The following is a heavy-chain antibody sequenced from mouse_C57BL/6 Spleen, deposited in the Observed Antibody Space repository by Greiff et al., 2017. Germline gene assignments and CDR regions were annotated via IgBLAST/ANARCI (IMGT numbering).Heavy chain of an antibody. V-gene: IGHV5-16*01. CDR2: INYDGSST. CDR1: GFTFSDYY. J-gene: IGHJ1*03. CDR3: ARITTVVGPHWYFDV. Sequence: EVMLVESEGGLVQPGSSMKLSCTASGFTFSDYYMAWVRQVPEKGLEWVANINYDGSSTYYLDSLKSSFIISRDNAKNILYLQMSSLKSEDTATYYCARITTVVGPHWYFDVWGTGTTVTVSS. D-gene: IGHD1-1*01.